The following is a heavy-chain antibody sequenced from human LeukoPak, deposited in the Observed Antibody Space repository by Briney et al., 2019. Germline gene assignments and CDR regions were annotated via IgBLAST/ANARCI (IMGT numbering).Heavy chain of an antibody. CDR3: AKMGWYGNKGGNY. J-gene: IGHJ4*02. D-gene: IGHD6-19*01. CDR2: ISYDGSNK. CDR1: GFTFSSYG. V-gene: IGHV3-30*18. Sequence: GSLRLSCAASGFTFSSYGMHWVRQAPGKGLEWVAVISYDGSNKYYADSVKGRFTISRDNSKNTLYLQMNSLRAEDTAVHYCAKMGWYGNKGGNYWGQGTLVTVSS.